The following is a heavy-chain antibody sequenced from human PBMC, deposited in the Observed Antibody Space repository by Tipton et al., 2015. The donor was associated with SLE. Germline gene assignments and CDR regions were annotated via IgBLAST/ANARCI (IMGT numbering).Heavy chain of an antibody. V-gene: IGHV4-4*07. Sequence: GLVKPSETLSLTCTVSGGSISGYYWSWIRQPAGKGLEWIGRIYSSGSTIYNPSLKSRLTLSLDMSNNQFSPRVRSVTAADTALYYCVSSGYPLGSFDVWGQGTMVTVS. CDR1: GGSISGYY. CDR3: VSSGYPLGSFDV. D-gene: IGHD3-9*01. CDR2: IYSSGST. J-gene: IGHJ3*01.